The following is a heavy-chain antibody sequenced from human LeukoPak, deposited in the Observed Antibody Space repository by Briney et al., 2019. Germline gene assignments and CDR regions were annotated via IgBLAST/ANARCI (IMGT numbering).Heavy chain of an antibody. CDR2: INSDGSRT. CDR3: ARTSGFRGHWRDFDL. D-gene: IGHD2-21*02. Sequence: GGSLRLSCAVSGFTLSSYWMHWVRQVPGKGLMWVSRINSDGSRTNYADSVRGRFTVSRDNAKNTLYLQMNSLGDEDTALYYCARTSGFRGHWRDFDLWGQGTLVTVSS. J-gene: IGHJ4*02. V-gene: IGHV3-74*01. CDR1: GFTLSSYW.